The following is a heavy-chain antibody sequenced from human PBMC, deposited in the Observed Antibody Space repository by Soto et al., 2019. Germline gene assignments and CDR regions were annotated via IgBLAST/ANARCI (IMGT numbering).Heavy chain of an antibody. CDR3: ARGPFVGPQITIQAYYYMDV. D-gene: IGHD3-9*01. Sequence: SETLSLTCTVSGGSISSYYWSWIRQPPGKGLEWIGYIYYSGSTNYNPSLKSRVTISVDTSKNQFSLKLSSVTAADTAVYYCARGPFVGPQITIQAYYYMDVWGKGTTVTVSS. CDR1: GGSISSYY. J-gene: IGHJ6*03. V-gene: IGHV4-59*01. CDR2: IYYSGST.